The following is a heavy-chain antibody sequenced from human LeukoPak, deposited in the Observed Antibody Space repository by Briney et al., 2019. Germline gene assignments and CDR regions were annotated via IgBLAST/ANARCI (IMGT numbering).Heavy chain of an antibody. CDR2: ISSSSSYI. Sequence: GGSLRLSCAASGFTFSSYSMNWVRQAPGKGLEWVSSISSSSSYIYYADSLRGRFTISRDNAKNSLYLQMNSLRAEDTAVYYCARVRALWFGGFSNQDYWGQGTLVTVSS. V-gene: IGHV3-21*04. D-gene: IGHD3-10*01. J-gene: IGHJ4*02. CDR1: GFTFSSYS. CDR3: ARVRALWFGGFSNQDY.